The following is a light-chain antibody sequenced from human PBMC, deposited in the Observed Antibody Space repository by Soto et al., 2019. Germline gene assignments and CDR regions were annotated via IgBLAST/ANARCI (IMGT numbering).Light chain of an antibody. CDR3: QQYNNGPWT. Sequence: EIVMTQSPATLSVSPGERATLSCRASQSVSSNLAWYQQKPGQAPRLLIYGASTRATGIPARFSGSGSGTEFTLTISSLQSEDFAVYYCQQYNNGPWTFGQGTNVEIK. CDR1: QSVSSN. J-gene: IGKJ1*01. CDR2: GAS. V-gene: IGKV3-15*01.